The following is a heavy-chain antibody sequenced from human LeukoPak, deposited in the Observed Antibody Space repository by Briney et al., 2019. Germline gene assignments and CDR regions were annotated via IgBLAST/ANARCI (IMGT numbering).Heavy chain of an antibody. Sequence: SGGSLRLSCAASGFTFSSYAMSWVRQAPGKGVEGGSAISGRGGSTYYAASVKGRFTISRDNSKNPLYLQMNSLRAEDTAVYYCAKDYYYDSSGYYGSFDYWGQGTLVTVSS. CDR1: GFTFSSYA. CDR3: AKDYYYDSSGYYGSFDY. D-gene: IGHD3-22*01. J-gene: IGHJ4*02. V-gene: IGHV3-23*01. CDR2: ISGRGGST.